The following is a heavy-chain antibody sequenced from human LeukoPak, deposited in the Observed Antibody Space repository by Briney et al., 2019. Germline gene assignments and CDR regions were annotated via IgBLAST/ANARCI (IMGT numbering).Heavy chain of an antibody. CDR3: ALTDSSSYYSRFNP. CDR2: LYSGGSI. CDR1: GFTVSTNY. Sequence: GGSLRLSCAASGFTVSTNYMTWVRQAPGKGLEWVSILYSGGSIYYADSVKGRFTISRDNSKNTLYLQMNSLRVDDTAVYYCALTDSSSYYSRFNPWGQGTLVIVSS. J-gene: IGHJ5*02. D-gene: IGHD3-22*01. V-gene: IGHV3-66*01.